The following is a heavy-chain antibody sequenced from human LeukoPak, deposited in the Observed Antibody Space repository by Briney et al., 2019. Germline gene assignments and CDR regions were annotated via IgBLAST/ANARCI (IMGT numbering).Heavy chain of an antibody. CDR2: IKYDGSEK. J-gene: IGHJ4*02. CDR1: GFTFSSYW. V-gene: IGHV3-7*03. Sequence: GGSLRLSCAASGFTFSSYWMSWVRQAPGKGLEWVANIKYDGSEKYYVDSVKGRFTISRDSAKNSLYLQMNSLRAEDTAVYYCARDHPAAVLIFDYWGQGTLVTVSS. D-gene: IGHD6-13*01. CDR3: ARDHPAAVLIFDY.